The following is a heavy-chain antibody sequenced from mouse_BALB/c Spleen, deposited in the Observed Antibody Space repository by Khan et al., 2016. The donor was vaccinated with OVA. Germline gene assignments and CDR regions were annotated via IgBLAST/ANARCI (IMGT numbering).Heavy chain of an antibody. CDR3: EKPAYESYYDN. CDR1: GYTFTDYA. J-gene: IGHJ2*01. Sequence: QVQLQQSGPELVRPGVSVKISCTGSGYTFTDYAMYWVKQSHAKSLEWIGLISTYSGNTNSNQKFWGKSTMTVDKSSSTAYMEFASLTSEDSAIYYCEKPAYESYYDNRSQSTTLTVSS. D-gene: IGHD2-3*01. V-gene: IGHV1S137*01. CDR2: ISTYSGNT.